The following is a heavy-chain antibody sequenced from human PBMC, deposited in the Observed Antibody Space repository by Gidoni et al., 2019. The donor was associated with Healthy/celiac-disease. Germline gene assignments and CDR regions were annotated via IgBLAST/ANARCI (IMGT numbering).Heavy chain of an antibody. CDR3: AREYVGFGEAYFDY. J-gene: IGHJ4*02. D-gene: IGHD3-10*01. V-gene: IGHV4-38-2*02. CDR2: IYHSGST. CDR1: GYSISSGYY. Sequence: QVQLQESGPGLVKPSETLSLTCTVSGYSISSGYYWGWIRQPPGKGLEWIGSIYHSGSTYYNPSLKSRVTISVDTSKNQFSLKLSSVTAADTAVYYCAREYVGFGEAYFDYWGQGTLVTVSS.